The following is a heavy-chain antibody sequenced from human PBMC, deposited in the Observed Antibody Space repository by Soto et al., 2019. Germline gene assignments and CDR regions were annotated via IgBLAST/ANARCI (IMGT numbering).Heavy chain of an antibody. CDR2: IKQDGSEK. J-gene: IGHJ3*02. V-gene: IGHV3-7*03. CDR1: GFTFSSYW. Sequence: XGSLRLSCAASGFTFSSYWMSWVRQAPGKGLEWVANIKQDGSEKYYVDSVKGRFTISRDNAKNSLYLQMNSLRAEDTAVYYCARDGDCSSTSCLDAFDIWGQGTMVTVSS. D-gene: IGHD2-2*01. CDR3: ARDGDCSSTSCLDAFDI.